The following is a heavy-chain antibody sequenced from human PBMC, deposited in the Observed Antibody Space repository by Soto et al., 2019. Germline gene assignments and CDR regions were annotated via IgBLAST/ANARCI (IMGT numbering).Heavy chain of an antibody. CDR2: INPILSMS. Sequence: QVQLVQCGADVQSPGSSVRVSCKASGDTFNFYSINWVRQAPGLGLQWMGRINPILSMSNYAPRFQGRVTMTADNSTSTAYMELSSLRSEDTAMYYCATSYGSGYRAFDSWGQGALVTVSS. D-gene: IGHD3-10*01. CDR3: ATSYGSGYRAFDS. CDR1: GDTFNFYS. V-gene: IGHV1-69*02. J-gene: IGHJ4*02.